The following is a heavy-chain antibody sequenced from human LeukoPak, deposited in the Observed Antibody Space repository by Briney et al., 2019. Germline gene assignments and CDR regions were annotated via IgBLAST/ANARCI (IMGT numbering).Heavy chain of an antibody. Sequence: GGSLRLSCAASGITFINAWMSWVRQAPGKGLEWVARIKSRSDGGTTDYATPVKGRFTISRDDPKATVYLQMNSLKTVDTAVYYCTTPLTTVTTLPFDSWGQGTLVTVSS. V-gene: IGHV3-15*01. CDR3: TTPLTTVTTLPFDS. CDR2: IKSRSDGGTT. D-gene: IGHD4-17*01. J-gene: IGHJ4*02. CDR1: GITFINAW.